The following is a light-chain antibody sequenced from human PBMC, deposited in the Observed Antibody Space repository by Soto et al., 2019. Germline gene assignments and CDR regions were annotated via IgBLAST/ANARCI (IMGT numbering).Light chain of an antibody. V-gene: IGLV2-14*01. Sequence: QSALTQPASVSGSPGQSITISCTGTSSDVGGYNYVSWYQQHPGKAAKLMIYDVSNGPSGVSDRFSGSKSGNTASLTLSGLQAEDEAHYYCSSYTTSSTLFGTGTKVTVL. CDR1: SSDVGGYNY. CDR2: DVS. J-gene: IGLJ1*01. CDR3: SSYTTSSTL.